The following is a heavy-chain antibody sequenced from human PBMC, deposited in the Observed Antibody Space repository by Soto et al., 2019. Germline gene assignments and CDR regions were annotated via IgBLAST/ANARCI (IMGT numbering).Heavy chain of an antibody. D-gene: IGHD3-22*01. CDR1: GFTFSSYA. V-gene: IGHV3-23*01. J-gene: IGHJ4*02. Sequence: EVQLLESGGGLVQPGGSLRLSCAASGFTFSSYAMSWVRQAPGKGLEWVSAISGSGGSTYYADSVKGRFTISRDNSKNTLDLHMNNLRAEDTDVYYCAQVIHRSGYYTGRHYDSSGYYGFDYWGQGTLVTVSS. CDR3: AQVIHRSGYYTGRHYDSSGYYGFDY. CDR2: ISGSGGST.